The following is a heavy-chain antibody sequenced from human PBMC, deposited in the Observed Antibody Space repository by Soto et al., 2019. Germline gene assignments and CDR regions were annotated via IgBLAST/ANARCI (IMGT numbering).Heavy chain of an antibody. CDR1: GYTFTGYY. D-gene: IGHD3-3*01. CDR3: ARVNTIFGVVIPYYYGMDV. Sequence: GASVKVSCKASGYTFTGYYMHWVRQAPGQGLEWMGWINPNSGGANYAQKFQGRVTMTRDTSISTAYMELSRLRSDDTAVYHCARVNTIFGVVIPYYYGMDVWGQGTTVTVSS. J-gene: IGHJ6*02. V-gene: IGHV1-2*02. CDR2: INPNSGGA.